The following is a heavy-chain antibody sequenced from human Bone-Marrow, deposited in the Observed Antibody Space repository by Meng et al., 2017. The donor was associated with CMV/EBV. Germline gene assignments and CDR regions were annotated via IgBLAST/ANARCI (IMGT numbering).Heavy chain of an antibody. Sequence: GESLKISCAASGFTFSSYSMNWVRQAPGKGLEWVSSISSSSSYIYYADSVKGRFTISRDNAKNSVYLQMNSLRAEDTAVYYCARRMVDYWGQGTLVTVSS. D-gene: IGHD2-15*01. CDR2: ISSSSSYI. CDR1: GFTFSSYS. CDR3: ARRMVDY. J-gene: IGHJ4*02. V-gene: IGHV3-21*01.